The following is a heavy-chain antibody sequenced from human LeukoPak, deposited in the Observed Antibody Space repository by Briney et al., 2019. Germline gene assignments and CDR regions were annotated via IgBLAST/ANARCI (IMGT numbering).Heavy chain of an antibody. J-gene: IGHJ3*02. CDR2: INPHSGGI. CDR1: GYTFSGYY. V-gene: IGHV1-2*02. Sequence: ASVKVSCKASGYTFSGYYLHWVRQAPGQGLEWMGWINPHSGGINYAQKFQGRVTMTGDTSISTAYMGLNRLTSDDTAVYYCARDRAELNYYGSGSYSAFDAFDKWGQGTMVTVSS. D-gene: IGHD3-10*01. CDR3: ARDRAELNYYGSGSYSAFDAFDK.